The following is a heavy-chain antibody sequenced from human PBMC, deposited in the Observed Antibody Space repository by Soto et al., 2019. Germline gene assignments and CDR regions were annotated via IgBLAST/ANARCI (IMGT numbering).Heavy chain of an antibody. J-gene: IGHJ4*02. V-gene: IGHV4-59*01. CDR3: ARHDYDYVWGSPFDY. CDR1: GGSISSYY. CDR2: IYYSGST. Sequence: SETLSLTCTVSGGSISSYYWSWIRQPPGKGLEWIGYIYYSGSTNYNPSLKSRVTISVDTSKNQFSLKLSSVTAADTAVYYCARHDYDYVWGSPFDYWGQGTLVTVSS. D-gene: IGHD3-16*01.